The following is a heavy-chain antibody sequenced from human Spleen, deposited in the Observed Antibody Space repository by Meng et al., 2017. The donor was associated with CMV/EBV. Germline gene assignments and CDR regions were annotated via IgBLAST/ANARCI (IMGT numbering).Heavy chain of an antibody. D-gene: IGHD5-18*01. CDR3: ARESMDTALVRQSYYYYYYGMDV. J-gene: IGHJ6*02. V-gene: IGHV3-21*01. CDR2: ISSSSSYI. Sequence: GGSLRLSCAASGFTFSSYGMHWVRQAPGKGLEWVSSISSSSSYIYYADSVKGRFTISRDNAKNSLYLQMNSLRAEDTAVYYCARESMDTALVRQSYYYYYYGMDVWGQGTTVTVSS. CDR1: GFTFSSYG.